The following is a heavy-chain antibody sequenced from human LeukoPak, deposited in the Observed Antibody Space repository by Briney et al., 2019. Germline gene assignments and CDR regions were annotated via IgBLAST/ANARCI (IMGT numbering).Heavy chain of an antibody. CDR1: GGSISSYY. J-gene: IGHJ6*03. D-gene: IGHD3-3*01. V-gene: IGHV4-4*09. CDR2: IYTSGST. CDR3: ARHVTIFDYMDV. Sequence: SETLSLTCTVSGGSISSYYWSWIRQPPGKGLEWIGYIYTSGSTNYNPSLKSRVTISVDTSKKQFSLKLSSVTAADTAVYYCARHVTIFDYMDVWGKGTTVTVSS.